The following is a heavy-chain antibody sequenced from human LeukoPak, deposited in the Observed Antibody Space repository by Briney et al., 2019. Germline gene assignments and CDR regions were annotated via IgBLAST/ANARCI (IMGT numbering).Heavy chain of an antibody. CDR1: GGTFSSYA. V-gene: IGHV1-69*13. J-gene: IGHJ4*02. Sequence: SVKVSCKASGGTFSSYAISWVRQAPGQGLEWMGGIIPIFGTANYAQKFQGRVTITADESTNTAYMELRSLRSDDTAVYYCARDLKYSSGWCDYWGQGTLVTVSS. D-gene: IGHD6-19*01. CDR2: IIPIFGTA. CDR3: ARDLKYSSGWCDY.